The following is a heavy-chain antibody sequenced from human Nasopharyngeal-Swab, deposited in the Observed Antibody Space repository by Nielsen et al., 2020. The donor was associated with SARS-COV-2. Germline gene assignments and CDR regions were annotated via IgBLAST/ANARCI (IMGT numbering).Heavy chain of an antibody. CDR3: ARTSIAGLDFDY. J-gene: IGHJ4*02. CDR1: GFSLNTSGMC. CDR2: IDWADDK. V-gene: IGHV2-70*01. D-gene: IGHD6-6*01. Sequence: SGPTLVKPTQTLTLTCTFSGFSLNTSGMCVAWIRQPPGKALEWLALIDWADDKYYRTSLQTRLTISGDTSKNQVVLIMTNVDPVDTATYYCARTSIAGLDFDYWGQGILVTVSS.